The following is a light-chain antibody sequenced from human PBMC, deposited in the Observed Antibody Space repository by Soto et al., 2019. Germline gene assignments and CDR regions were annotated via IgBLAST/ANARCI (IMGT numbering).Light chain of an antibody. CDR2: DAS. V-gene: IGKV1-6*01. CDR1: QGIRND. Sequence: AIQMTQSPSSLSASVGDRVTITCRASQGIRNDLGWYQQKPGKAPKLLIHDASSLLSGVPSRFSGSGSGTDFTLTISSLQPEDFATYYCLQDYNYPYTFGQGTKLEIK. J-gene: IGKJ2*01. CDR3: LQDYNYPYT.